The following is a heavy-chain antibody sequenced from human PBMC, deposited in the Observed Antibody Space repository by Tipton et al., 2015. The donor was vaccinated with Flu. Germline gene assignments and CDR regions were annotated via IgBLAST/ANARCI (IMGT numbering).Heavy chain of an antibody. D-gene: IGHD1-1*01. CDR3: ARHTGPTGPDY. CDR1: GDSINTDVYH. CDR2: FFYTGAT. V-gene: IGHV4-39*01. Sequence: TLSLTCIVSGDSINTDVYHWGWIRQSPVRGLEWIGSFFYTGATYYSPSLQSRVTISADTSKNQFSLKLTSLTVADTAIYYCARHTGPTGPDYWGQGILVTVSS. J-gene: IGHJ4*02.